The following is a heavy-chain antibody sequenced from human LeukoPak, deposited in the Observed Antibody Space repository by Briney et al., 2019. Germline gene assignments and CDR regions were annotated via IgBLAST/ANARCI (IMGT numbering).Heavy chain of an antibody. Sequence: PGGSLRLSCAASGFTFSSYAMHWVRQAPGKGLEWVAVISYDGSNKYYADSVKGRFTISRDNSKNTLYLQMNSLRAEDTAVYYCAKGPRVSGWYSPFDYWGQGTLVTVSS. CDR3: AKGPRVSGWYSPFDY. CDR1: GFTFSSYA. CDR2: ISYDGSNK. V-gene: IGHV3-30-3*01. J-gene: IGHJ4*02. D-gene: IGHD6-19*01.